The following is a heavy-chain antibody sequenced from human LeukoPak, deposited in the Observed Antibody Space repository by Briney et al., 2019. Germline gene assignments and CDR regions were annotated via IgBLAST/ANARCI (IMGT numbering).Heavy chain of an antibody. CDR2: INPSGGST. CDR3: ARQAGSSGYYYGRPDFDY. CDR1: GYIFTSYF. V-gene: IGHV1-46*01. Sequence: ASVKVSCKASGYIFTSYFMHWVRQAPGQGLEWLGIINPSGGSTSYAQRFQGRVTMTRDTSTSTVYMELSSLRSEDTAVYYCARQAGSSGYYYGRPDFDYWGQGTLVTVSS. J-gene: IGHJ4*02. D-gene: IGHD3-22*01.